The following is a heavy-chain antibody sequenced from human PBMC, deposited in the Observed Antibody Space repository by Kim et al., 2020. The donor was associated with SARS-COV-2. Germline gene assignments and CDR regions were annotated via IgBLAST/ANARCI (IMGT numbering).Heavy chain of an antibody. D-gene: IGHD2-8*02. J-gene: IGHJ5*02. Sequence: GGSLRLSCAASGITVSNNYMSWVRQAPGKGLEWVSVIYSGGNTYYADSVKGRFTISRDNSKNTLYLQMNSLRAEDTAVYYCARDGTGAWFDPWGQGTLVTVSS. CDR3: ARDGTGAWFDP. V-gene: IGHV3-53*01. CDR2: IYSGGNT. CDR1: GITVSNNY.